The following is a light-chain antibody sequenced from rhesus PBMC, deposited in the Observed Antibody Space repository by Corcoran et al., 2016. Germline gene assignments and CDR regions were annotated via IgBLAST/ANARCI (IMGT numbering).Light chain of an antibody. J-gene: IGKJ2*01. V-gene: IGKV3-53*01. CDR1: QSVGSS. Sequence: QVILTQSPATLSLSPGERATLSCRASQSVGSSLAWYQQKPGQAPRLLISGASSRATGIPDRFSGSGSGTEFTLTISSLEPEDFAVYYCQKYSSSPYSFGQGTKVEIK. CDR3: QKYSSSPYS. CDR2: GAS.